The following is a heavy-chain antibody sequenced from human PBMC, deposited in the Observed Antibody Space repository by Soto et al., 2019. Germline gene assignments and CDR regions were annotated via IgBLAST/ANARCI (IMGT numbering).Heavy chain of an antibody. V-gene: IGHV3-74*01. CDR1: GFNFGGYG. CDR3: ARVNAPNAIFPWFDP. J-gene: IGHJ5*02. Sequence: QPGGSLRLSCAASGFNFGGYGMHWVRQAPGKGLVWVSFINHDGSRIIYADSVKGRFTVSRDNAKNTLYLQMNSLTAEDTAVYYCARVNAPNAIFPWFDPWGQRTLVTVSS. CDR2: INHDGSRI. D-gene: IGHD2-21*01.